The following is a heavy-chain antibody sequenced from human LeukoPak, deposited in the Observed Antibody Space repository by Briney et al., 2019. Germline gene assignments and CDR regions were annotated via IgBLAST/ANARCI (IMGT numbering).Heavy chain of an antibody. J-gene: IGHJ6*03. CDR2: ISGHNDDT. CDR1: GGTFSSYA. Sequence: ASVKVSCKASGGTFSSYAISWVRQAPGQRLEWMGWISGHNDDTNYAQRLQGRVTMTTDTSTSTAYMEPRSLRSDDTAVYYCARAGYCSGGSCYPYYYYYYMDVWGKGTTVTVSS. V-gene: IGHV1-18*01. D-gene: IGHD2-15*01. CDR3: ARAGYCSGGSCYPYYYYYYMDV.